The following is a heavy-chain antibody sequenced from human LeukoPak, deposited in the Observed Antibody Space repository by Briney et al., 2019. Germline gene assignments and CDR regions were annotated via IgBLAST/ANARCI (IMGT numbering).Heavy chain of an antibody. D-gene: IGHD3-16*02. CDR1: GYSFTSYW. CDR3: ARLKTRSFNDAFDI. V-gene: IGHV5-51*01. J-gene: IGHJ3*02. CDR2: IYPGDSDT. Sequence: EALQISCKGSGYSFTSYWIGWVRQMPGKGLEWMGIIYPGDSDTRYSPSFQGQVTISADKSISTAYLQWSSLKASDTAMYYCARLKTRSFNDAFDIWGQGTMVTVSS.